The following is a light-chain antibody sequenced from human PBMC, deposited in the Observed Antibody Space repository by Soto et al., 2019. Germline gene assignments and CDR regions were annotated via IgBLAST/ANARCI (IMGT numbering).Light chain of an antibody. J-gene: IGKJ1*01. CDR1: QSVSSNY. CDR2: DVT. CDR3: QQYGSSPT. Sequence: ETEMTQSPGTLSLSPGERATLSCRSSQSVSSNYSAWYQQKPGQAPSLLISDVTSRSAVIPDSFSGSGSGTDFTLTISRLEPEGFAMYCYQQYGSSPTFGQGTKVEIK. V-gene: IGKV3-20*01.